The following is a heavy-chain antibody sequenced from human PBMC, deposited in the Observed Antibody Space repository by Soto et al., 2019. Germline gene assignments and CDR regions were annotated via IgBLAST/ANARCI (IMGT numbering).Heavy chain of an antibody. CDR1: GFTFSSYW. CDR3: ARLSAAGGVDQFDY. J-gene: IGHJ4*02. Sequence: EVQLEESGGGLVQPGRSLRLSCAASGFTFSSYWMTWVRQAPGKRLEWVANIKEDGSEQYHVDSVKGRFTFSRDNAKKTLDLQMSSLSVEDTAVYYCARLSAAGGVDQFDYWGQGTLVTVSS. V-gene: IGHV3-7*05. D-gene: IGHD6-13*01. CDR2: IKEDGSEQ.